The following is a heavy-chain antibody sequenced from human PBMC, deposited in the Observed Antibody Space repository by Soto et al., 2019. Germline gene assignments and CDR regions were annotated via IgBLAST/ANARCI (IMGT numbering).Heavy chain of an antibody. D-gene: IGHD6-13*01. Sequence: GGSLRLSCAASGFFFSSYAMSWVRHAPGKGLEWVSGVGGSGGYTSDADSVKGRFTISRDNSKNTLYLQMESLTVEDTAVYFCAKDAAMVSSTFNYFDFWGQGTLVTVSS. CDR2: VGGSGGYT. CDR3: AKDAAMVSSTFNYFDF. V-gene: IGHV3-23*01. CDR1: GFFFSSYA. J-gene: IGHJ4*02.